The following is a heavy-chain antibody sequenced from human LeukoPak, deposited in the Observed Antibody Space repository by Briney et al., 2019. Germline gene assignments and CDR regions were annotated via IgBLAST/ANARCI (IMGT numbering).Heavy chain of an antibody. CDR3: ARDPTDYGDYYFAY. D-gene: IGHD4-17*01. Sequence: SVKVSCKASGGTFSSYAISWVRQAPGQGLEWMGGIIPIFGTANYAQKFQGRVTITADKSTGTAYMELSSLRSEDTAVYYCARDPTDYGDYYFAYWGQGTLVTVSS. V-gene: IGHV1-69*06. CDR1: GGTFSSYA. J-gene: IGHJ4*02. CDR2: IIPIFGTA.